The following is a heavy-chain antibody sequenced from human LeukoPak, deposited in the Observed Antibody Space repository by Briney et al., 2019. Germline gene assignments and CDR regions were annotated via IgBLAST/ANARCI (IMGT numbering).Heavy chain of an antibody. CDR3: ANDRHSIPCPTSCFHH. Sequence: GGSLRLSCSASGFTFSSHPMSWLRQAPGKGLEGVSTISGSGGSTYYADSVKGRFTISRDNSKNPLYLQLNSLRAEDTAVYYCANDRHSIPCPTSCFHHRRQGTLVTDSS. CDR2: ISGSGGST. CDR1: GFTFSSHP. D-gene: IGHD2/OR15-2a*01. V-gene: IGHV3-23*01. J-gene: IGHJ1*01.